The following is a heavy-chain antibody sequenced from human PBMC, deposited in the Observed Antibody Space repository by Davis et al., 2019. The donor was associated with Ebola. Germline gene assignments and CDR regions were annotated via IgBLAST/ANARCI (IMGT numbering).Heavy chain of an antibody. CDR2: VYASGST. CDR1: GGSISTYY. D-gene: IGHD3-22*01. J-gene: IGHJ4*02. V-gene: IGHV4-4*07. Sequence: PSETLSLTCTVSGGSISTYYFSWIRQPAGKGLEWIGRVYASGSTNYNPSLKSRVTMSIDTSKNQFSLKLSSVTAADTAVYYCARGASGYYHLFDYWGQGTLVTVSS. CDR3: ARGASGYYHLFDY.